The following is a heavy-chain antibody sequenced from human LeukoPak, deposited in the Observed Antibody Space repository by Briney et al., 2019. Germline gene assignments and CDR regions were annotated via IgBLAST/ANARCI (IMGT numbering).Heavy chain of an antibody. CDR1: GGSISSGGYY. CDR2: IYYSGST. D-gene: IGHD3-3*01. J-gene: IGHJ4*02. CDR3: ASLLIGSRFLEPFYYFDY. Sequence: SETLSLTCTVSGGSISSGGYYWSWIRQPPGKGLEWIGSIYYSGSTYYNPSLKSRVTISVDTSKNQFSLKLSSVTAADTAVYYCASLLIGSRFLEPFYYFDYWGQGTLVTVSS. V-gene: IGHV4-39*01.